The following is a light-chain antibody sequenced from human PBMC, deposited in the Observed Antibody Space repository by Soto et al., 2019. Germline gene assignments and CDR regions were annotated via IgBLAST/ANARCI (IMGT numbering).Light chain of an antibody. V-gene: IGLV2-8*01. J-gene: IGLJ1*01. CDR3: SSYAGSNNFV. Sequence: QSALTQPPSASGSPGQSVTISCTGTSSDVGGYNYVSWYQQHPGKAPKLMIYEVSERPSGVPDRFSGSKSSNTASLTVSGLQAEDEADYYCSSYAGSNNFVFGXXTXXTVL. CDR2: EVS. CDR1: SSDVGGYNY.